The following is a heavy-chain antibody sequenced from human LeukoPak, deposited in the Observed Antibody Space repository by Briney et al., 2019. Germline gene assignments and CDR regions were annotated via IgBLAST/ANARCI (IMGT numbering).Heavy chain of an antibody. Sequence: SETLSLTCTVSGGSISSYYWSWIRQPPGKGLEWIGYIYYSGSTNYNPSLKSRVTISVDTSKNQFSLKLSSVTAADTAVYYCARGIKGSYYVDYWGQGTLVTVSS. CDR2: IYYSGST. CDR1: GGSISSYY. CDR3: ARGIKGSYYVDY. D-gene: IGHD1-26*01. J-gene: IGHJ4*02. V-gene: IGHV4-59*08.